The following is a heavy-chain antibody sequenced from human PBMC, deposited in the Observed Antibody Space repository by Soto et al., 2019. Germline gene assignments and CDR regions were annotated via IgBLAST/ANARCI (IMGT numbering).Heavy chain of an antibody. V-gene: IGHV1-69*06. CDR1: GGTFSSYA. D-gene: IGHD3-16*02. J-gene: IGHJ3*02. CDR3: ARRIMITFGGVIVMTAFDI. CDR2: IIPIFGTA. Sequence: SVKVSCKASGGTFSSYAISCVRQAPGQGLEWMGGIIPIFGTANYAQKFQGRVPITADKSTSTAYMELSSLRSEDTAVYYCARRIMITFGGVIVMTAFDIWGQGTMVTVSS.